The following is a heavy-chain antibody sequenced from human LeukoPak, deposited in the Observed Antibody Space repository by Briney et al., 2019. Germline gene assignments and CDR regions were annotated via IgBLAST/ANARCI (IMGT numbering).Heavy chain of an antibody. CDR2: IHSTGST. V-gene: IGHV4-59*10. Sequence: SETLSLTCAVYGGSFSGYYWSWIRQPAGKGLEWIGRIHSTGSTNDNPSLNNRVMMSFDTSKNHFSLKLSSVTAADTAVYYCARASVVNYFFEDWGQGTLVTVSS. D-gene: IGHD2-15*01. CDR3: ARASVVNYFFED. CDR1: GGSFSGYY. J-gene: IGHJ4*02.